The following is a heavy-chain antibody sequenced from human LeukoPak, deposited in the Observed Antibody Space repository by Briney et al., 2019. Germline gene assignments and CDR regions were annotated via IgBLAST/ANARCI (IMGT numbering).Heavy chain of an antibody. CDR2: ISAWNGVT. V-gene: IGHV1-18*01. Sequence: ASVKVSCKASGGTFSSYAISWVRQAPGQGLEWMGWISAWNGVTNYAQNLQDRVTMTTDTSTTSAYMELRSLRSDDTAVYYCASKWIAVAGTSYYYYYMDVWGKGTTVTVSS. J-gene: IGHJ6*03. CDR3: ASKWIAVAGTSYYYYYMDV. CDR1: GGTFSSYA. D-gene: IGHD6-19*01.